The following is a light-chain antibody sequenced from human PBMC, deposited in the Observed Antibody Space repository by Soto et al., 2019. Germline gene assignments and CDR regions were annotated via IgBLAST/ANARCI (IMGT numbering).Light chain of an antibody. CDR1: QSVTRT. CDR2: GPS. J-gene: IGKJ4*01. CDR3: QQYNDWPLT. Sequence: EEVMAQAPATLSVSPGERAPLSCDASQSVTRTVAWHHQKPGQTPRRLIYGPSTRVTGILPRFIVRGSWTEFTLTISSLQSEDFAVCYCQQYNDWPLTFGGGTKVDIK. V-gene: IGKV3-15*01.